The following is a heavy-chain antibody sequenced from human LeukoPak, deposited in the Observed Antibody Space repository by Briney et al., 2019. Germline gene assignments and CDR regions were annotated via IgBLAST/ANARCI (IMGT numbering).Heavy chain of an antibody. CDR1: GGSLTGTY. CDR3: ARDRVTFFGVWDA. V-gene: IGHV4-4*07. Sequence: SETLSLTCTVSGGSLTGTYWSWLRQPAGKGLEWIGRIYASGSTHYHPSLQSRFHMSIDTSNNQLSLKLSSVTAADTAIYYCARDRVTFFGVWDAWGQGTTVTVSS. J-gene: IGHJ6*02. D-gene: IGHD3-3*01. CDR2: IYASGST.